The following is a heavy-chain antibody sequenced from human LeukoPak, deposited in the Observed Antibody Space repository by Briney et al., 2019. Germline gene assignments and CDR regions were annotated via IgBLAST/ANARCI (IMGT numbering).Heavy chain of an antibody. Sequence: GGSLRLSCAASGFTFSSYSMNWVRQAPGKGLEWVSSISSSSSYIYYAASVKGRFTISRDNAKNSLYLQMNSLRAEDTAVYYCAGGGLNWFDPWGQGTLVTVSS. CDR2: ISSSSSYI. V-gene: IGHV3-21*01. CDR3: AGGGLNWFDP. J-gene: IGHJ5*02. CDR1: GFTFSSYS.